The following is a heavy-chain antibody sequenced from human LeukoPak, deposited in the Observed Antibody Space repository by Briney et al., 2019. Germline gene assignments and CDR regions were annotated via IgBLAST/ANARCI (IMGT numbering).Heavy chain of an antibody. D-gene: IGHD2-2*01. Sequence: GRSLRLSCAASGFTFSRFGMHWVRQAPGRGLEWVALISYDGSNEYYADSVKGRFTISRDNSKNTLYLQMNSLRAEDTAVYYCAKDGFCSSTSCYPNHFDYWGQGTLVTVSS. V-gene: IGHV3-30*18. J-gene: IGHJ4*02. CDR1: GFTFSRFG. CDR3: AKDGFCSSTSCYPNHFDY. CDR2: ISYDGSNE.